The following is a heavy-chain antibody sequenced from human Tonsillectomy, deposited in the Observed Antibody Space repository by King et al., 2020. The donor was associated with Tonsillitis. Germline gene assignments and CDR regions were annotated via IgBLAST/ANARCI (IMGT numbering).Heavy chain of an antibody. CDR3: ARMRFLEWLEAEEYSYFDL. Sequence: QLQESGPGLVKPSQTLSLTCAVSGGSISSGGYSWSWIRQPPGKGLEWIGYIYYSVSTYYNPSIKSRVTISVDTSKTQFSLKLSSVTAADTAVYYCARMRFLEWLEAEEYSYFDLWGRGTLVTVSS. CDR1: GGSISSGGYS. V-gene: IGHV4-30-4*07. J-gene: IGHJ2*01. CDR2: IYYSVST. D-gene: IGHD3-3*01.